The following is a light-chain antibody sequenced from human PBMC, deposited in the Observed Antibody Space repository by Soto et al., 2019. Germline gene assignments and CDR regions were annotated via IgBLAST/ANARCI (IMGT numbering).Light chain of an antibody. Sequence: DIQMTQSPSTLSASVGDRITITCRASQGISSWLAWYQQKPGTAPNLLIYKASTLQSGVPSRFSGSGSGTEFTLTISSLQPDDFATYYCQQYSDNWTFGQGTKVEIK. CDR2: KAS. J-gene: IGKJ1*01. CDR1: QGISSW. CDR3: QQYSDNWT. V-gene: IGKV1-5*03.